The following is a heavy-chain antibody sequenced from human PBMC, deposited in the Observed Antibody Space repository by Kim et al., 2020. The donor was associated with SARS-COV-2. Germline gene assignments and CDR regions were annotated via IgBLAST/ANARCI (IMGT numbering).Heavy chain of an antibody. CDR2: IKPDGSER. J-gene: IGHJ4*02. D-gene: IGHD1-26*01. Sequence: GESLKISCAVSGFSFSSYWMSWVRQAPGKGLEWVANIKPDGSERNYVDSVKGRFTISRDIAKSSLYLQMNSLSAEDTALYYCARGRSIVGAFDCWGQGTLVTVSS. CDR1: GFSFSSYW. V-gene: IGHV3-7*01. CDR3: ARGRSIVGAFDC.